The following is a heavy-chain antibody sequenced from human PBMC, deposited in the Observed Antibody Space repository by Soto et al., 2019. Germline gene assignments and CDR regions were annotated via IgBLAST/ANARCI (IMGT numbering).Heavy chain of an antibody. CDR3: AKVPYNWNYFDY. V-gene: IGHV3-23*01. D-gene: IGHD1-20*01. CDR2: ISGSGGST. Sequence: EVQLLESGGGLVQPGGSLRLSCVASGFTFSSYAMSWVRQAPGKGLEWVSAISGSGGSTYYADSVKGRFTISRDNSKNTLYLQMNSLRAEDTAVYYCAKVPYNWNYFDYWGQGTLVTVSS. J-gene: IGHJ4*02. CDR1: GFTFSSYA.